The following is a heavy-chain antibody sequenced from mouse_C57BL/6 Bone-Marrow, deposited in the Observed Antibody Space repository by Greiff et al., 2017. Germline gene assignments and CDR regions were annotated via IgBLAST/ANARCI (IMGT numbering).Heavy chain of an antibody. V-gene: IGHV1-85*01. J-gene: IGHJ4*01. D-gene: IGHD2-1*01. CDR2: IYPRDGST. Sequence: QVQLQQSGPELVKPGASVKLSCKASGYTFTSYDINWVKQRPGQGLEWIGWIYPRDGSTKYNEKFKGKATLTVDTSSSTAYMELHSLTSEDSAVYFCARKPPFYYGKNYYAMDYWGQGTSVTVSS. CDR3: ARKPPFYYGKNYYAMDY. CDR1: GYTFTSYD.